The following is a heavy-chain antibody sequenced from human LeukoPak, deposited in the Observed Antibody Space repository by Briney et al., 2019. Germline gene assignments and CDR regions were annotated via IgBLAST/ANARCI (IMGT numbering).Heavy chain of an antibody. CDR1: GFTFNNFA. CDR2: ISDSGEST. Sequence: GGSLRLSCAASGFTFNNFAMSWVRQASGKGLEWLSDISDSGESTYYADSVKGRFTISRDNSKNTLFLQMNSLRADDAAVYYCAKDLVRDFWSGYYTGMAFDIWGQGTMVTVSS. V-gene: IGHV3-23*01. J-gene: IGHJ3*02. CDR3: AKDLVRDFWSGYYTGMAFDI. D-gene: IGHD3-3*01.